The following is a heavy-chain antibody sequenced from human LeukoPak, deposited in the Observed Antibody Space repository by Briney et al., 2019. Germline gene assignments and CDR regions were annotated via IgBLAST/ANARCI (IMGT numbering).Heavy chain of an antibody. V-gene: IGHV4-59*01. J-gene: IGHJ4*02. D-gene: IGHD3-10*01. CDR3: ARDDYYGSGSYYY. CDR2: IYYSGST. Sequence: PSETLSLTCTVSGGSISSYYWSWIRQPPGKGLEWIGYIYYSGSTNYNPSLKSRVTISVDTSKNQFSLKLSSVTAADTAVYYCARDDYYGSGSYYYWGQGTLVTVSS. CDR1: GGSISSYY.